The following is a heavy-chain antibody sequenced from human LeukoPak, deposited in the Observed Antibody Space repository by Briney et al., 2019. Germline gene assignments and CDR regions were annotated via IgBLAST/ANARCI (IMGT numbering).Heavy chain of an antibody. CDR3: ARPDQRGYTYGYSAFDI. V-gene: IGHV4-39*01. CDR1: GGSISSISDW. J-gene: IGHJ3*02. CDR2: INYRGST. Sequence: SETLSPTCTVAGGSISSISDWWGWIRQPPGKGLEWFGRINYRGSTYYNPSLKSRVTISVDTSKNQFSLKLSSVTAADTAVYYCARPDQRGYTYGYSAFDIWGQGTMVTVSS. D-gene: IGHD5-18*01.